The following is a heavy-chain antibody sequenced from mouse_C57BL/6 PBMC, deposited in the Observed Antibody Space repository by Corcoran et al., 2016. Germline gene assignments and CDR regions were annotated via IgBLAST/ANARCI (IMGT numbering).Heavy chain of an antibody. CDR3: ARDGNYDVDY. Sequence: QIQLVQSGPELKKPGETVKISCKASGYTFTTYGMSWVKQAPGKGLKWMGWINTYSGVPTYADDFKGRFAFSLETSASTAYLQINNLKNEDTATYFCARDGNYDVDYWGQGTTLTVSS. CDR1: GYTFTTYG. V-gene: IGHV9-3*01. J-gene: IGHJ2*01. D-gene: IGHD2-1*01. CDR2: INTYSGVP.